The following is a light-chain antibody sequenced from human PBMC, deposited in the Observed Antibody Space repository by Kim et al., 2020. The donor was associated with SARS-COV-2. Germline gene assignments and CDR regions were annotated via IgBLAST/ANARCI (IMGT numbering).Light chain of an antibody. J-gene: IGLJ2*01. Sequence: QPVLTQPPSASGTPGQRVTISCSGSSSNIGSNYVYWYQQLPGTAPKLLIYRNNQRPSGVPDRFSGSKSGTSASLAISGLRSEDEAEYYCAAWDDSLVVFGGGTQLTVL. V-gene: IGLV1-47*01. CDR2: RNN. CDR1: SSNIGSNY. CDR3: AAWDDSLVV.